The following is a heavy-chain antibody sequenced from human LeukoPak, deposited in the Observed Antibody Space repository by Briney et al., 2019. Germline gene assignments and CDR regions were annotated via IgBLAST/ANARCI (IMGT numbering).Heavy chain of an antibody. CDR3: ARENGSGSFDY. CDR2: INHSGST. CDR1: GGSISSGAYS. D-gene: IGHD3-10*01. V-gene: IGHV4-30-2*01. Sequence: SQTLSLTCAVSGGSISSGAYSWSWIRQPPGKGLEWIGEINHSGSTNYNPSLKSRVTISVDTSKNQFSLKLSSVTAADTAVYYCARENGSGSFDYWGQGTLVTVSS. J-gene: IGHJ4*02.